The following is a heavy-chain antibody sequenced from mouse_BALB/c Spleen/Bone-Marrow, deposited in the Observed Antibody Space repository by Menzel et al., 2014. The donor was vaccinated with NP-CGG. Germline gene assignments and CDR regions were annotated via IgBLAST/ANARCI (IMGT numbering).Heavy chain of an antibody. D-gene: IGHD2-10*02. Sequence: EVKLMESGGGLVQPGDSLILSCATSGFTFSDFYMEWVRQPPGKRLEWIAASRNKAKYYTTEYSASVKGRFIVSRDTSQSVLYLQMNALRAEDTAIYYCARDVGYGNYFVYWGRGTLVTVSA. CDR2: SRNKAKYYTT. J-gene: IGHJ3*01. V-gene: IGHV7-1*02. CDR3: ARDVGYGNYFVY. CDR1: GFTFSDFY.